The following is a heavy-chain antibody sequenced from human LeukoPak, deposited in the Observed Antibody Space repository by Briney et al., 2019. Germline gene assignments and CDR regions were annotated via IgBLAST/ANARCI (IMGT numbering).Heavy chain of an antibody. D-gene: IGHD6-13*01. V-gene: IGHV3-23*01. J-gene: IGHJ3*02. CDR3: ARGAVYSSSYAFDI. CDR1: GFTFSSYA. CDR2: ISGSGDST. Sequence: GGSLRLSCAASGFTFSSYAMSWVRQAPGKGLEWVSAISGSGDSTYYADSVKGRFTISRDNAKNSLYLQMNSLRAEDTAVYYCARGAVYSSSYAFDIWGQGTMVTVSS.